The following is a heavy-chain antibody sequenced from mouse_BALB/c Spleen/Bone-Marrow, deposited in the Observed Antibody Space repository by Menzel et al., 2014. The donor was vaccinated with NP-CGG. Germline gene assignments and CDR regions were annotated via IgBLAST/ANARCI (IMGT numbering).Heavy chain of an antibody. V-gene: IGHV1-9*01. CDR2: ILPGSGNT. Sequence: QVQLQQSGAELMKPGASVTISCKATGYIFSSYWIEWIKQRPGHGLEWIGEILPGSGNTNYNEKFRDKATFTAETSSNIAYMQLSSLTSEDSAVYYCSRRAYYFGSGLDYWGQGTTLTVSS. CDR1: GYIFSSYW. J-gene: IGHJ2*01. CDR3: SRRAYYFGSGLDY. D-gene: IGHD1-1*01.